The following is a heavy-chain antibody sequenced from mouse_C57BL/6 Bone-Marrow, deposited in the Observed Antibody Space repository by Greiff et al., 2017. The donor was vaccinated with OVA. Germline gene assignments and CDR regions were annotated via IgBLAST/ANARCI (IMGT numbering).Heavy chain of an antibody. Sequence: VQLQQPGAELVRPGTSVKLSCKASGYTFTSYWMHWVKQRPGQGLEWIGVIDPSDSYTNSNQKFKGKATLTVDTSSSTAYMQLSSLTSEDSAVYYCAREVGTLYDYYAYWGQGTLVTVSA. CDR2: IDPSDSYT. D-gene: IGHD2-4*01. CDR3: AREVGTLYDYYAY. V-gene: IGHV1-59*01. CDR1: GYTFTSYW. J-gene: IGHJ3*01.